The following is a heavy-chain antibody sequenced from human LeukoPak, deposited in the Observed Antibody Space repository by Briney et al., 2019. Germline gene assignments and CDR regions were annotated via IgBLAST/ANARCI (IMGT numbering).Heavy chain of an antibody. CDR3: ARVSDYYGSGTLDY. D-gene: IGHD3-10*01. CDR2: IYPSGTT. J-gene: IGHJ4*02. CDR1: GYSISSGYY. V-gene: IGHV4-38-2*02. Sequence: SETLSLTCTVSGYSISSGYYWGWIRQPPGKGLEWIGNIYPSGTTYYNPSLKTRVTISVDTSKNQFSLKLSSVTAADTAVYYCARVSDYYGSGTLDYWGQGTLVTVSS.